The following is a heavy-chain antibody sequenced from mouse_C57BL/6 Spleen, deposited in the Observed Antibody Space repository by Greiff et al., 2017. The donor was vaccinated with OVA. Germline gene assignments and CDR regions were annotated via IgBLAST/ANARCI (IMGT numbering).Heavy chain of an antibody. J-gene: IGHJ2*01. CDR3: ARENYYGSSFDY. D-gene: IGHD1-1*01. V-gene: IGHV1-82*01. CDR2: IYPGDGDT. Sequence: QVQLQQSGPELVKPGASVKISCKASGYAFSSSWMNWVKQRPGKGLEWIGRIYPGDGDTNYNGKFTGKATLTADKSSSTAYMQLSSLTSEDSAVYCCARENYYGSSFDYWGKGTTLTVSS. CDR1: GYAFSSSW.